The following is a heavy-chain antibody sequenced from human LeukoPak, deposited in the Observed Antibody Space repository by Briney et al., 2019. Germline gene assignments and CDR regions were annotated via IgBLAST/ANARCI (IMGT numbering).Heavy chain of an antibody. Sequence: SETLSLTCTVSGGSISSYYWSWIRQPPGKGLEWIGYIYYSGSTNYNPSLKSRVTISVDTSKNQFSLKLSSVTAADTAVYYCAAGRAPRDAFDIRGQGTMVTVSS. J-gene: IGHJ3*02. CDR2: IYYSGST. CDR1: GGSISSYY. V-gene: IGHV4-59*08. CDR3: AAGRAPRDAFDI.